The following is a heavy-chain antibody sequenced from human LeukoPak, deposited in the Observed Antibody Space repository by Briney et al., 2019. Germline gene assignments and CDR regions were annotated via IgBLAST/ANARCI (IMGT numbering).Heavy chain of an antibody. CDR2: VYISGST. J-gene: IGHJ3*02. V-gene: IGHV4-4*07. CDR1: GGSISGDY. D-gene: IGHD1-7*01. CDR3: ARLITGTTTAFDI. Sequence: SETLSLTCSVSGGSISGDYWTWIRQPAGKGLEWIGRVYISGSTHYNPSLKTRLTMSVDTSKNQFSLKLSSVTAADTAVYYCARLITGTTTAFDIWGQGTMVTVSS.